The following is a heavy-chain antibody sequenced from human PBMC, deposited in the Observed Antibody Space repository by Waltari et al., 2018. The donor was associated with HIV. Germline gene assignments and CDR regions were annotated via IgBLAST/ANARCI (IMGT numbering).Heavy chain of an antibody. Sequence: EVHLVESGGGPVQPGGSLRLSCAASGFTFSPDSMNWVRQAPGKGLEWISYISSTSTTIFYADPVKGRFTISRDNAKNSLDLQMNNLRAEDTAVYYCARDITLTPGPDYWGQGTLVTVSS. J-gene: IGHJ4*02. V-gene: IGHV3-48*01. D-gene: IGHD3-16*01. CDR3: ARDITLTPGPDY. CDR1: GFTFSPDS. CDR2: ISSTSTTI.